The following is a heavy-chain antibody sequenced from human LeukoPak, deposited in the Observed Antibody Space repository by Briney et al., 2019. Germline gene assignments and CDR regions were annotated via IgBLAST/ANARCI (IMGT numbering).Heavy chain of an antibody. J-gene: IGHJ4*02. CDR2: INTDGSAT. D-gene: IGHD3-10*01. CDR3: ARSGELIDY. V-gene: IGHV3-74*01. Sequence: GGPLRLSCAASGFTFSSYWIHWVRQAPGKGLVWVSLINTDGSATYYADSVNGRFTISRDNAKNTLYLQMNSLRAEDTAVYYRARSGELIDYWGQGTLVTVSS. CDR1: GFTFSSYW.